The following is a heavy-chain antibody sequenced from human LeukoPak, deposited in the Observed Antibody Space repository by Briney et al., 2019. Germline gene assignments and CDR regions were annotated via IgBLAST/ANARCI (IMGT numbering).Heavy chain of an antibody. Sequence: SETLSLTCAVSGYSISSGYYWAWIRQPPGKGLEWIGSIYHSGGTYYNPSLKSRVTIPVDTSKNQFSLRLSSVTAADTAMYYCARSISTTGTDYWGQGTLVTVSS. CDR2: IYHSGGT. CDR3: ARSISTTGTDY. D-gene: IGHD1-7*01. CDR1: GYSISSGYY. V-gene: IGHV4-38-2*01. J-gene: IGHJ4*02.